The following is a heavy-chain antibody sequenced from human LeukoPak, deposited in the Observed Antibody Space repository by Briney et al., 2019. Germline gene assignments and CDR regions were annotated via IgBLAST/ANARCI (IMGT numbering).Heavy chain of an antibody. V-gene: IGHV3-30-3*01. CDR1: GFTFSSYA. CDR3: ASFDY. CDR2: ISYDGSNK. J-gene: IGHJ4*02. Sequence: GGPLRLSCAASGFTFSSYAMHWVRQAPGKGLEWVAVISYDGSNKYYADSVKGRFTISRDNSKNTLYLQMNGLRAEDTAVYYCASFDYWGQGTLVTVSS.